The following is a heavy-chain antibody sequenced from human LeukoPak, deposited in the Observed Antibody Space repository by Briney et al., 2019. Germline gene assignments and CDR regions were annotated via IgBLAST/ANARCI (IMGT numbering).Heavy chain of an antibody. J-gene: IGHJ6*02. Sequence: GGSLRLSCAASGFSFSSYSMNWVRQAPGGGLEWVSSISTSSSYIYDADSVKGRFTISRDNAKNSLYLQMNSLRAEDTAVYYCARDYGSGSSDYYYGMDVWGQGTTVTVSS. CDR3: ARDYGSGSSDYYYGMDV. V-gene: IGHV3-21*04. CDR2: ISTSSSYI. CDR1: GFSFSSYS. D-gene: IGHD3-10*01.